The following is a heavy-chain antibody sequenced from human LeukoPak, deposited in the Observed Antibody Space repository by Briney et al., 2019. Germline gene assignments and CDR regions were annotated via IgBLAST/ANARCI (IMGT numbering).Heavy chain of an antibody. Sequence: ASVKVSCKASGYTLTSYGISWVRQAPGQGLEWMGWISAYNGNTNYAQKLQGRVTMTTDTSTSTAYMELRSLRSDDTAVYYCARIIAAAGSGGAFDIWGQGTMLTVSS. CDR1: GYTLTSYG. J-gene: IGHJ3*02. CDR3: ARIIAAAGSGGAFDI. V-gene: IGHV1-18*01. D-gene: IGHD6-13*01. CDR2: ISAYNGNT.